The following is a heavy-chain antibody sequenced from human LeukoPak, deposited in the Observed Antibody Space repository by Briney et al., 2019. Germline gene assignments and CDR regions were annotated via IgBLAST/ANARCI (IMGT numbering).Heavy chain of an antibody. CDR1: GFTFSSYW. CDR3: ARVRGFMTTVTTPEGYYFDY. CDR2: IKQDGSEK. D-gene: IGHD4-17*01. Sequence: GGSLRLSCAASGFTFSSYWMSWVRQAPGKGLECVTNIKQDGSEKYYVDSVKGRFTISRDNAKNSLYLQMNSLRAEDTAVYYCARVRGFMTTVTTPEGYYFDYWGQGTLVTVSS. V-gene: IGHV3-7*01. J-gene: IGHJ4*02.